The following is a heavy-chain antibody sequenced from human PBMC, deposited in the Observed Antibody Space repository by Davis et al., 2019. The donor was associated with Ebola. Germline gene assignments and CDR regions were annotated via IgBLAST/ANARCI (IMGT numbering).Heavy chain of an antibody. CDR1: GYSFTNYW. V-gene: IGHV5-10-1*01. J-gene: IGHJ3*02. CDR2: IDPSDSYT. CDR3: ASLRRTITGMDDAFDI. D-gene: IGHD2-8*02. Sequence: GESLKISCKGSGYSFTNYWITWVRQMPGKGLEWMGRIDPSDSYTNYSPSVQGHVTISADKSISAAYLQWSSLKASDTAMYYCASLRRTITGMDDAFDIWGQGTMVTVSS.